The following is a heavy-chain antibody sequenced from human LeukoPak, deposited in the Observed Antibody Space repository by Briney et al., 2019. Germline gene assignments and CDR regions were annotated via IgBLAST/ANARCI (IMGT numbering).Heavy chain of an antibody. CDR2: ISYDGSNK. CDR1: GFTFSSYA. J-gene: IGHJ3*02. V-gene: IGHV3-30-3*01. Sequence: PGGSLRLSCAASGFTFSSYAMHWVRQAPGKGLEWVAVISYDGSNKYYADSVKGRFTISRDNAKNSLYLQMNSLRAEDTAVYYCARSWIDDAFDIWGQGTMVTVSS. CDR3: ARSWIDDAFDI. D-gene: IGHD2-2*03.